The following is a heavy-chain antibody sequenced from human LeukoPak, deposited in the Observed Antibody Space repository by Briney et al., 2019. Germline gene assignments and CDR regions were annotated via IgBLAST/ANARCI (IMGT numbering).Heavy chain of an antibody. J-gene: IGHJ4*02. CDR1: GGSFSGYY. CDR3: ARLGPIAVAGTFDY. D-gene: IGHD6-19*01. Sequence: SETLSLTCAVYGGSFSGYYWSWIRQPPGKGLEWIGSIYYSGSTYYNPSLKSRVTISVDTSKNQFSLKLSSVTAADTAVYYCARLGPIAVAGTFDYWGQGTLVTVSS. V-gene: IGHV4-34*01. CDR2: IYYSGST.